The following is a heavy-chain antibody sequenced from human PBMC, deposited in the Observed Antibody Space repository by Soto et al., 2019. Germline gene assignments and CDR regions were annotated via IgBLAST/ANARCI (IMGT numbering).Heavy chain of an antibody. D-gene: IGHD2-8*02. CDR3: ERKVLGSTGGPVWWYFDL. CDR1: GFTFINYA. J-gene: IGHJ2*01. CDR2: ISGGGDRT. V-gene: IGHV3-23*01. Sequence: EVQWLESGGGLVQPGGSLRLSCVGSGFTFINYAMNWVRQTPGKGMEWVSTISGGGDRTFDADTEKGRFPISRDNSKNTVKLPMNSLRADDTAVYYCERKVLGSTGGPVWWYFDLWGRGTLVTVSS.